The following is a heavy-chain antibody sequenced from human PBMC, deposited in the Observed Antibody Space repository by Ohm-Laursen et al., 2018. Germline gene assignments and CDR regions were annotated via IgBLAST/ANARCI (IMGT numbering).Heavy chain of an antibody. CDR3: ARDPRRDGYINFDL. CDR1: GGSFSGYY. J-gene: IGHJ2*01. V-gene: IGHV4-34*01. CDR2: INHSGST. D-gene: IGHD5-24*01. Sequence: TLSLTCAVYGGSFSGYYWSWIRQPPGKGLEWIGEINHSGSTNYNPSLKSRVTISVDTSKNQFSLKLSSVTAADTAVYYCARDPRRDGYINFDLWGRGTLVTVSS.